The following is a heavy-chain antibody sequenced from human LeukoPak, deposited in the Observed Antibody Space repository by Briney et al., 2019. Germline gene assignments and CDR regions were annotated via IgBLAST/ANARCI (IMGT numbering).Heavy chain of an antibody. CDR3: TTDGYYYDSSGNNWYFDL. CDR1: GFTFSNAW. D-gene: IGHD3-22*01. V-gene: IGHV3-15*01. Sequence: PGGSLRLSCAASGFTFSNAWMSWVRQAPGKGLEWVGRIKSKTDGGTADYAAPVKGRFTISRDDSKNTLYLQMNSLKTEDTAVYYDTTDGYYYDSSGNNWYFDLWGRGTLVTVSS. CDR2: IKSKTDGGTA. J-gene: IGHJ2*01.